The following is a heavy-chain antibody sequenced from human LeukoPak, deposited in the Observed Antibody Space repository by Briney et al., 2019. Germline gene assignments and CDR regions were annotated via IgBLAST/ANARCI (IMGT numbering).Heavy chain of an antibody. CDR2: ISSSSSYI. J-gene: IGHJ4*02. V-gene: IGHV3-21*01. CDR1: GFTVSSNY. CDR3: VRAEWLRSFDY. Sequence: GGSLRLSCAASGFTVSSNYMSWVRQAPGKGLEWVSSISSSSSYIYYADSVKGRFTISRDNAKNSLYLQMNSLRAEDTAVYYCVRAEWLRSFDYWGQGTLVTVSS. D-gene: IGHD5-12*01.